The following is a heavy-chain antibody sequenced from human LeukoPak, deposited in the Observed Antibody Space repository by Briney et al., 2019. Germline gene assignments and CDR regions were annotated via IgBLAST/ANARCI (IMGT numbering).Heavy chain of an antibody. CDR3: ARDLYDFWSGYYTGSSPLDY. Sequence: GGSLRLSCAATGFTFSRFWISWVRQAPGKGLEWVANIKEDGSEKNYVDSVKGRFTISRDNAKNSLYLQMNSLRAEDTAVYYCARDLYDFWSGYYTGSSPLDYWGQGTLVTVSS. D-gene: IGHD3-3*01. CDR1: GFTFSRFW. V-gene: IGHV3-7*01. J-gene: IGHJ4*02. CDR2: IKEDGSEK.